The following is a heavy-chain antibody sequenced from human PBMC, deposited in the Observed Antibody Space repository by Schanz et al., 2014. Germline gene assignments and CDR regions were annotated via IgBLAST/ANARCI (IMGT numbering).Heavy chain of an antibody. J-gene: IGHJ3*02. V-gene: IGHV1-69*02. CDR3: ARGTRPGTFDI. CDR2: IIPILDVG. CDR1: GGTFSTYP. D-gene: IGHD2-2*01. Sequence: QVQLVQSGAEVKKPGSSMKVSCKASGGTFSTYPINWLRQAPGQGLEWMGRIIPILDVGNYAQQFQGRVTFTADKSTSTAYMELSSLRYEDTALYYCARGTRPGTFDIWGQGTMVTVSS.